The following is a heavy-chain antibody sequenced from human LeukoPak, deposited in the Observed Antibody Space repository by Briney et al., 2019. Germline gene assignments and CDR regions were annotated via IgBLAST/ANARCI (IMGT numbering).Heavy chain of an antibody. Sequence: EASVKVSCKASGGTFSSYAISWVRQAPGQGLEWMGGIIPIFGTANYAQKFQGRVTITAGESTSTAYMELSSLRSEDTAVYYCAGSIAVAGTFDYWGQGTLVTVSS. J-gene: IGHJ4*02. D-gene: IGHD6-19*01. CDR3: AGSIAVAGTFDY. CDR1: GGTFSSYA. CDR2: IIPIFGTA. V-gene: IGHV1-69*13.